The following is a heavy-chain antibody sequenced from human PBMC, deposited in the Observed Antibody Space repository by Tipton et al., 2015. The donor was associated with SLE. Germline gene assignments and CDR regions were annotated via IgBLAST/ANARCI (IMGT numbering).Heavy chain of an antibody. CDR2: IYYSGST. V-gene: IGHV4-39*01. J-gene: IGHJ4*02. CDR1: GGSISSSSYH. D-gene: IGHD4-23*01. Sequence: TLSLTCTVSGGSISSSSYHWGWIRQPPGKGLEWIGSIYYSGSTYYNPSLKSRVTISVDTSKNQFSLKLSSVTAADTAVYYCARRPPNDYGGHFDYWGQGTLVTVSS. CDR3: ARRPPNDYGGHFDY.